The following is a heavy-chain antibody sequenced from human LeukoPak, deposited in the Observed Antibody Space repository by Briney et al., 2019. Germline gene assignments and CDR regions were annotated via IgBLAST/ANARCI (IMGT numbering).Heavy chain of an antibody. CDR2: IYSGGST. CDR1: GFTVSSNY. CDR3: ARARVVDKYYYGMDV. Sequence: GGPLRLSCAASGFTVSSNYMSWVRQAPGKGLEWVSVIYSGGSTYYADSVKGRFTISRDTSKNTLYFQMNSLRAEDTAVYYCARARVVDKYYYGMDVWGQGTTVTVSS. J-gene: IGHJ6*02. V-gene: IGHV3-66*01. D-gene: IGHD3-16*02.